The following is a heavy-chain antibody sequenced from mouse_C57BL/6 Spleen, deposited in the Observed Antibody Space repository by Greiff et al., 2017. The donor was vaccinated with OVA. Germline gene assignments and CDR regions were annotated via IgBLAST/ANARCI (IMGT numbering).Heavy chain of an antibody. V-gene: IGHV1-53*01. D-gene: IGHD1-1*01. Sequence: VQLQQPGTELVKPGASVKLSCKASGYTFTSYWMHWVKQRPGQGLEWIGNINPSNGGTNYNEKFKSKATLTVDKSSSTASMQLSSLTSEDSAVYYCARSEHYGSSWFAYWGQGTLVTVSA. J-gene: IGHJ3*01. CDR3: ARSEHYGSSWFAY. CDR2: INPSNGGT. CDR1: GYTFTSYW.